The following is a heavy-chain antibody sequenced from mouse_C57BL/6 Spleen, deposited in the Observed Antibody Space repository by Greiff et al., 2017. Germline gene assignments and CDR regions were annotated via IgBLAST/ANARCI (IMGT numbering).Heavy chain of an antibody. J-gene: IGHJ4*01. V-gene: IGHV1-39*01. CDR2: INPNYGTT. CDR1: GYSFTDYN. CDR3: ARPYDYDVYAMDY. D-gene: IGHD2-4*01. Sequence: VQLQQSGPELVKPGASVKISCKASGYSFTDYNMNWVKQSNGKSLEWIGVINPNYGTTSYNQKFKGKATLTVDQSSITASMQLNSLTSEDSAVYYCARPYDYDVYAMDYWGQGTSVTVSS.